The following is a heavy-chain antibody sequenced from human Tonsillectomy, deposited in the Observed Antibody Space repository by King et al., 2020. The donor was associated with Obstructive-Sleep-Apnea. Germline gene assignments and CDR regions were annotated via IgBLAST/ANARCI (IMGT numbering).Heavy chain of an antibody. CDR2: ISYDGSNK. CDR3: ARDQGKYSSSWYPFDY. J-gene: IGHJ4*01. Sequence: VQLVESGGGVVQPGRSLRLSCAASGFTFSSYAMHWVRQAPGKGLEWVAVISYDGSNKYYADSVKGRFTISRDNSKNTLYLQMNSLRAEDTAVYYCARDQGKYSSSWYPFDYWGHGTLVTVSS. V-gene: IGHV3-30-3*01. CDR1: GFTFSSYA. D-gene: IGHD6-13*01.